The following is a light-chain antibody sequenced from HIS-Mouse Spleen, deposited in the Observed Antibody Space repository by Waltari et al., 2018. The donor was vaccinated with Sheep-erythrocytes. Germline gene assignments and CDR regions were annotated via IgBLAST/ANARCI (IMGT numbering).Light chain of an antibody. Sequence: QSALTQPRSVSGSPGQSVTISCTGTSSDVGGYNYVSWYQQHPGKAPKLMIYDVSKRASGVPVRFSGSNSGNTASLTISGLQAEDEADYYCCSYAGSYNHVFATGTKVTVL. CDR2: DVS. J-gene: IGLJ1*01. V-gene: IGLV2-11*01. CDR1: SSDVGGYNY. CDR3: CSYAGSYNHV.